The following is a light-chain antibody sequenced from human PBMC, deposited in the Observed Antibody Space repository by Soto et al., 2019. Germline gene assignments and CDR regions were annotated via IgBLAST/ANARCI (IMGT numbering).Light chain of an antibody. CDR2: RVS. CDR1: HSLVYSDGTAY. V-gene: IGKV2-30*01. Sequence: DVVMTQSPPSLPVTLGQPASISCRSSHSLVYSDGTAYLSWFQQRPGQPPRRLIYRVSNRDSGVXDXXSGSGSATDFTLRISRVEAEDVGVYYCMQGTHWPPTFGQGTKVEIK. CDR3: MQGTHWPPT. J-gene: IGKJ1*01.